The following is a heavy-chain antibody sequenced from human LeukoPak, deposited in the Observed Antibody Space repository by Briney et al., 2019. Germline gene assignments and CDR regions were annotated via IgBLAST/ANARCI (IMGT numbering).Heavy chain of an antibody. Sequence: PSETLSLTCAVSGGSISSGDYSWSWIRQPPGKGLEWIGYIYHSGSTYYNPSLKSRVTISVDRSKNQFSLKLSSVTAADTAMYYCARGGGYCSGGSCSGGAFDIWGQGTMVTVSS. J-gene: IGHJ3*02. CDR2: IYHSGST. CDR1: GGSISSGDYS. V-gene: IGHV4-30-2*01. CDR3: ARGGGYCSGGSCSGGAFDI. D-gene: IGHD2-15*01.